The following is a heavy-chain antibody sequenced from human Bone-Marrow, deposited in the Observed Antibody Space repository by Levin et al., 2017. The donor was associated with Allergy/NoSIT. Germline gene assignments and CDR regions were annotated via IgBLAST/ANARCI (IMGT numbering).Heavy chain of an antibody. CDR1: GFTFSSYG. V-gene: IGHV3-30*18. CDR3: AKDSGHNIPLN. J-gene: IGHJ4*02. Sequence: RAGGSLRLSCVASGFTFSSYGMHWVRQAPGKGLEWVAVVSYDGRNKYYADSVKGRFTISRDNSKNTVFLQMNSLRAEDTAVYYCAKDSGHNIPLNWGQGTLVTVSS. D-gene: IGHD3-10*01. CDR2: VSYDGRNK.